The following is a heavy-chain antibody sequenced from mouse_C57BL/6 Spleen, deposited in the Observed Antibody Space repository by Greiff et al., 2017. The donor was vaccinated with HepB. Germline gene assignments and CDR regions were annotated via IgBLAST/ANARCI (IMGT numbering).Heavy chain of an antibody. Sequence: QVQLQQPGAELVKPGASVKLSCKASGYTFTSYWMHWVKQRPGQGLEWIGMIHPNSGSTNYNEKFKSKATLTVDKSASTAYMQLSSLTSEDSAVYYCAREGDYDGEYYFDYWGQGTTLTVSS. CDR2: IHPNSGST. J-gene: IGHJ2*01. CDR1: GYTFTSYW. CDR3: AREGDYDGEYYFDY. V-gene: IGHV1-64*01. D-gene: IGHD2-4*01.